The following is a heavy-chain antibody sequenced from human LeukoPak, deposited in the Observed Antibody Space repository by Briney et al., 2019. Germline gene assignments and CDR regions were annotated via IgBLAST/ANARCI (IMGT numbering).Heavy chain of an antibody. CDR1: GNSISSGDYY. J-gene: IGHJ4*02. CDR3: ARASYSYDISGWVPFDY. Sequence: SETLSLTCTVSGNSISSGDYYWSWIRQPAGKGLEWIGRIHTSGSTNYNPSLKSRVTISGDTSKNQFSLRLSSVTAADTAVYYCARASYSYDISGWVPFDYWGQGTLVTVSS. D-gene: IGHD3-22*01. CDR2: IHTSGST. V-gene: IGHV4-61*02.